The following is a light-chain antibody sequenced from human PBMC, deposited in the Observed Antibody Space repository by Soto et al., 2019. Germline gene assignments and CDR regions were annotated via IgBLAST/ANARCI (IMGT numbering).Light chain of an antibody. Sequence: EIVMTQSPATLSVSPGERATLSCRASQNVNFNLAWYQKKLGQAPRLLISGASTRASGVPSRFSGSGSGTEFTLTISGLQSEDFAIYYCQQYNNWPRTFGQGTNLEI. CDR1: QNVNFN. CDR2: GAS. J-gene: IGKJ2*01. CDR3: QQYNNWPRT. V-gene: IGKV3-15*01.